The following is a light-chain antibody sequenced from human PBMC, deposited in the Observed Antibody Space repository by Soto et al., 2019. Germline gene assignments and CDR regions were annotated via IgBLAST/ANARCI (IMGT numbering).Light chain of an antibody. V-gene: IGKV3-15*01. CDR1: QSVSSD. CDR2: GAS. Sequence: EILITQSPATLSVSPGERATLSCRASQSVSSDLAWYHQKNGQAPRLLIYGASTRDTGIPARFSGSGSGTDFTLTISSLETEDFAVDYCQQHTYSPLTFGGGTKVDIK. CDR3: QQHTYSPLT. J-gene: IGKJ4*01.